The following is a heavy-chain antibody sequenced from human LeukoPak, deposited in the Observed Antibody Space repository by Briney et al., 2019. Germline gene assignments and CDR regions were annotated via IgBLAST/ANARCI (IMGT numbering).Heavy chain of an antibody. CDR2: LNHSGST. Sequence: AETLSLTCAVYGGSFSGYYWSWIRPPPGKGLEWIGELNHSGSTNYNPSLKSRVTISVDTSKNQFSLKLSSVTAADTAVYYCARGGRTSIXIFGVVTGSXXYFDXXGQGTLVT. D-gene: IGHD3-3*01. CDR1: GGSFSGYY. J-gene: IGHJ4*02. CDR3: ARGGRTSIXIFGVVTGSXXYFDX. V-gene: IGHV4-34*01.